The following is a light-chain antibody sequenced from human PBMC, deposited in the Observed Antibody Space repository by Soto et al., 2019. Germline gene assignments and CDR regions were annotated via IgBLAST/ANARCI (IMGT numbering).Light chain of an antibody. Sequence: EIVLTQSPGTLSLSAGERATLSCRASQSVSYYLAWYQQKPGQAPRLLIYDASSRATGVPDRFSGSGSGTDVTLTISRLEPEDFATYYCQQSYSTPIAFGQGTRLEIK. CDR2: DAS. CDR3: QQSYSTPIA. CDR1: QSVSYY. V-gene: IGKV3D-20*02. J-gene: IGKJ5*01.